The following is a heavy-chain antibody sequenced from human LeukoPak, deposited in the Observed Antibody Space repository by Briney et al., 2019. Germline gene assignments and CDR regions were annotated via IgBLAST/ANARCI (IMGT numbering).Heavy chain of an antibody. CDR1: GYNFTSYD. CDR2: MNPNSGDT. Sequence: ASVKVSCKASGYNFTSYDINWVRQATGQEPEWMGWMNPNSGDTGSVQKFQGRVTMTRDTSISTAYMELSRLRSDDTAVYYCAREPQLAAAPDYWGQGTLVTVSS. J-gene: IGHJ4*02. CDR3: AREPQLAAAPDY. D-gene: IGHD6-13*01. V-gene: IGHV1-8*01.